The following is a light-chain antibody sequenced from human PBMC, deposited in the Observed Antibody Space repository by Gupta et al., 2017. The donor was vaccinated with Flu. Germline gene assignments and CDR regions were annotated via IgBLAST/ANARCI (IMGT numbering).Light chain of an antibody. V-gene: IGKV3-15*01. Sequence: ETVMTQSPATLSLSPGERATLSCRASQNIRSNLAWYKQKPGQAPRLLIYATSSRAPGIPARFSGSGYGTEFTLTITSRQSEDFAVYYCQQDENWPPDSFGQGTKLEIK. J-gene: IGKJ2*03. CDR2: ATS. CDR3: QQDENWPPDS. CDR1: QNIRSN.